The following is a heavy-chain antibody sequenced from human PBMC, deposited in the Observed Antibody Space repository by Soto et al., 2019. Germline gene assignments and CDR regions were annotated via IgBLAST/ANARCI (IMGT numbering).Heavy chain of an antibody. CDR3: AKDADYDYIWGSYRVYYFDY. D-gene: IGHD3-16*02. CDR1: GFTFSSYA. J-gene: IGHJ4*02. CDR2: ISGSGGST. Sequence: EVQRLESGGGLVQPGGSLRLSCAASGFTFSSYAMSWVRQAPGKGLEWVSAISGSGGSTYYADSVKGRFTISRDNSKNTLYLQMNSLRAEDTAVYYCAKDADYDYIWGSYRVYYFDYWGQGTLVTVSS. V-gene: IGHV3-23*01.